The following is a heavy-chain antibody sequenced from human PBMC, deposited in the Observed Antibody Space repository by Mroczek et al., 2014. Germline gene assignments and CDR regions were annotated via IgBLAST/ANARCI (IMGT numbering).Heavy chain of an antibody. Sequence: VQLVESWGGLVQPGRSLRLSCAASGFTFDDYAMHWVRQAPGKGLEWVSGISWNSGSIGYADSVKGRFTISRDNAKNSLYLQMNSLRAEDTALYYCAKEDHYDAFDIWGQGTMVTVSS. V-gene: IGHV3-9*01. D-gene: IGHD1-14*01. CDR2: ISWNSGSI. J-gene: IGHJ3*02. CDR1: GFTFDDYA. CDR3: AKEDHYDAFDI.